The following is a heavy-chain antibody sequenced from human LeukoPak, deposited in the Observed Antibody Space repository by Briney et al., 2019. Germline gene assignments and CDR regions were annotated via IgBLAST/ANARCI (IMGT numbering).Heavy chain of an antibody. CDR3: ASSGWYLLPGVY. CDR1: GGSISSSPYY. V-gene: IGHV4-39*01. Sequence: PSETLSLTCTVSGGSISSSPYYWGWIRKPPGKGLEWIGTIYYSGSTYYNASLKSRVTISVDTSKNQFSLKLSSVTAADTAVYYCASSGWYLLPGVYWGQGTLVTVSS. D-gene: IGHD6-19*01. J-gene: IGHJ4*02. CDR2: IYYSGST.